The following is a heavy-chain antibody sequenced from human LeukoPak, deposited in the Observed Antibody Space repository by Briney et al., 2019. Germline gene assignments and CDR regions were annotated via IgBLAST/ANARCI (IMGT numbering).Heavy chain of an antibody. CDR3: AKSYSSSWSGSVIDY. V-gene: IGHV3-23*01. D-gene: IGHD6-13*01. CDR1: GFTFSSYA. CDR2: ISGGGGST. Sequence: PGGSLRLSCAPSGFTFSSYAMSWVRQAPGKGLEWVSGISGGGGSTYYADSVNGRFTISRDNSKNTLYLQMNSLGAEDTAVYYCAKSYSSSWSGSVIDYWGQGTLVTVSS. J-gene: IGHJ4*02.